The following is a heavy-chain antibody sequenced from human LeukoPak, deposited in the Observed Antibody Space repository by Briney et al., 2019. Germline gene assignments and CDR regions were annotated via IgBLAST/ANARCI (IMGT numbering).Heavy chain of an antibody. CDR1: GFTFNTYN. V-gene: IGHV3-21*06. Sequence: PGGSLRLACAASGFTFNTYNLNWVRQAPGKGLEWVSSISGSGTSIYYADSVKGRFTISRDNANNSLYLQMNSLRAEDTATYYCARGAAARSYRPFDYWGQGTLVTVSS. J-gene: IGHJ4*02. CDR2: ISGSGTSI. D-gene: IGHD6-13*01. CDR3: ARGAAARSYRPFDY.